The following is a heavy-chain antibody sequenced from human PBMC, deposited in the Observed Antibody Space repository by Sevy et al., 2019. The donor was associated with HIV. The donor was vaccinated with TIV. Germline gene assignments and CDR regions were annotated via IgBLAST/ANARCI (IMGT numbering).Heavy chain of an antibody. CDR1: GFTFSNAW. CDR2: IKSKTDGGST. D-gene: IGHD3-10*01. CDR3: TPDSKGRGLCALLDY. J-gene: IGHJ4*01. V-gene: IGHV3-15*01. Sequence: GGSLRLSCAASGFTFSNAWMSWVRQAPGKGLEWVGCIKSKTDGGSTDYAAPGKGSFTISSDNSKNKLYLQMNSLKTEDTAIYYCTPDSKGRGLCALLDYWGQGTLVTVSS.